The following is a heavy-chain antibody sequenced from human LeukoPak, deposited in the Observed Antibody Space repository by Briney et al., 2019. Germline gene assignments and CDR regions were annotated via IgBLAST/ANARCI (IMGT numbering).Heavy chain of an antibody. D-gene: IGHD3-9*01. Sequence: GGSLRLSCAASGFTFSSYAMSWVRQAPGKGLEWVSAISGSGGSTYYADSVKGRLTISRDNSKNTLYLQMNSLRAEDTAVYYCAKGNDILTGYRDNWFDPWGQGTLVTVSS. CDR2: ISGSGGST. CDR1: GFTFSSYA. V-gene: IGHV3-23*01. J-gene: IGHJ5*02. CDR3: AKGNDILTGYRDNWFDP.